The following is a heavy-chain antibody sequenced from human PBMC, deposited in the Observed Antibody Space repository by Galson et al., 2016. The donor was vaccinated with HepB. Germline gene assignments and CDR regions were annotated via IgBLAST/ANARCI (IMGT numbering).Heavy chain of an antibody. Sequence: SLRLSCAASGFSFRYNWIHWVRQAPGKGLVWVSRIDSDGTSTSYADSVKGRFTIYRDNAKDTVYLQMSSLIVEDTSVYYCTSDGGSHNHLDYWGQGTLVSVSS. V-gene: IGHV3-74*01. D-gene: IGHD2-15*01. CDR1: GFSFRYNW. CDR2: IDSDGTST. J-gene: IGHJ4*02. CDR3: TSDGGSHNHLDY.